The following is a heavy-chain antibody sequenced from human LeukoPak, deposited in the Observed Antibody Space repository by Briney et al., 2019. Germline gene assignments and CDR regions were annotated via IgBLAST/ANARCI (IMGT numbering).Heavy chain of an antibody. CDR1: GFTFSSYA. J-gene: IGHJ4*02. D-gene: IGHD3-10*01. V-gene: IGHV3-23*01. CDR3: AKVALWFGELLSPYYFDY. Sequence: GGSLRLSCAASGFTFSSYAMSWVRQAPGKGLEWVSAISGSGGSTYYADSVKGRFTISRDNSKNTLYLQMNSLRAEDTAVNYCAKVALWFGELLSPYYFDYWGQGTLVTVSS. CDR2: ISGSGGST.